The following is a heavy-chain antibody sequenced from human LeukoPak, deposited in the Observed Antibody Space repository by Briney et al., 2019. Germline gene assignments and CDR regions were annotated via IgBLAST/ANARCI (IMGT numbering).Heavy chain of an antibody. CDR1: GGSISTITYY. CDR3: ARDQYISDWFRWFDP. V-gene: IGHV4-39*07. J-gene: IGHJ5*02. D-gene: IGHD6-25*01. CDR2: MYYRGNT. Sequence: SETLSLTCTVSGGSISTITYYWGWIRQPPGKGLEWVGHMYYRGNTFYNPSLKSRVTISVDTSKNQFSLKLSSVTAADTAVYYCARDQYISDWFRWFDPWGQGTLVTVSS.